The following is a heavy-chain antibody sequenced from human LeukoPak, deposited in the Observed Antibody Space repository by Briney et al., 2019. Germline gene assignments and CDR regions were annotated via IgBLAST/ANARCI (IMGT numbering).Heavy chain of an antibody. CDR3: ARIAYSSRWLFDY. V-gene: IGHV4-39*01. CDR2: INYSGST. J-gene: IGHJ4*02. CDR1: GGSISSYTYY. Sequence: SETLSLTCTVSGGSISSYTYYWGCHRPPPGKGLEWRVNINYSGSTYDNPSIKSRVTISIDTSKSQCSLKLSSLIAADTAVYYCARIAYSSRWLFDYWGQGTLVTVSS. D-gene: IGHD6-13*01.